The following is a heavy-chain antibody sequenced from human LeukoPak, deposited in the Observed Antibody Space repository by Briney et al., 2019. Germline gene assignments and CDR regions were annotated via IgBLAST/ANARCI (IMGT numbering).Heavy chain of an antibody. CDR2: ISAYNGNT. Sequence: ASVKVSCKASGYTFTSYGISWVRQAPGQGLEWMGWISAYNGNTNYAQKLQGRVTMTTDTSTSTAYMELRSLRSDDTAVYYCARDMYYYDSSGYYPFDYWDQGTLVTVSS. J-gene: IGHJ4*02. D-gene: IGHD3-22*01. CDR3: ARDMYYYDSSGYYPFDY. CDR1: GYTFTSYG. V-gene: IGHV1-18*01.